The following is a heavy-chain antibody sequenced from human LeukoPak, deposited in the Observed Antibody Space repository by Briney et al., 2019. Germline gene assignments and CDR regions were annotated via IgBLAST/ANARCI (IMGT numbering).Heavy chain of an antibody. V-gene: IGHV1-3*01. CDR3: ARDGGNGMEYYYYGMDV. Sequence: GASVKVSCKASGYTFTSYAMHWVRQAPGQRLEWMGWINAGNGNTKYSQKFQGRVTITRDTSASTAYMELSSLRSEDTAVYYCARDGGNGMEYYYYGMDVWGQGTTVTVSS. CDR2: INAGNGNT. CDR1: GYTFTSYA. D-gene: IGHD3-16*01. J-gene: IGHJ6*02.